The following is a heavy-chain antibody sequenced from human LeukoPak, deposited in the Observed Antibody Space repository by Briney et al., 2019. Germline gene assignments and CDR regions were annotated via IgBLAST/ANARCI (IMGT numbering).Heavy chain of an antibody. J-gene: IGHJ3*02. Sequence: GSLRLSCAASGFTFSSYSMNWVRQAPGKGLEWVSYISLSSSTIYYADSVKGRFTISRDNAKNSLYLQMNSLRAEDTAVYYCARDRISVTPRDAFDIWGQGTMVTVSS. V-gene: IGHV3-48*01. D-gene: IGHD5/OR15-5a*01. CDR2: ISLSSSTI. CDR1: GFTFSSYS. CDR3: ARDRISVTPRDAFDI.